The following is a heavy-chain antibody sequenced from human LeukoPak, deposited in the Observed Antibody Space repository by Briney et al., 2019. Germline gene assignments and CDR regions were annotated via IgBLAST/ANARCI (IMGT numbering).Heavy chain of an antibody. CDR1: GFSFSSNW. CDR3: ARLGLEVGGPNWFDP. CDR2: IKRDGSQK. D-gene: IGHD1-1*01. J-gene: IGHJ5*02. Sequence: GGPLRLPCAAPGFSFSSNWMGWVRQAPGKGLEWVAHIKRDGSQKYYLDSVKGRFTISRDNAKNSLYLQMNSLRVEDTAVYYCARLGLEVGGPNWFDPWGQGTLVTVSS. V-gene: IGHV3-7*01.